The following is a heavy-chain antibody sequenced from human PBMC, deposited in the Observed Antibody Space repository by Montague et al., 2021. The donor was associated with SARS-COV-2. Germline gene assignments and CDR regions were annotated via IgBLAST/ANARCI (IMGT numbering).Heavy chain of an antibody. D-gene: IGHD3-9*01. J-gene: IGHJ3*02. CDR2: IYYSGST. CDR1: GGSISSSSYY. V-gene: IGHV4-39*01. Sequence: SETLSLTCTVSGGSISSSSYYCGWIRQPPGKGLEWIGSIYYSGSTYYNSPLKSRGTTSVDTSKNQFPLKPSSVTAAATTVYYCATYYDSLTGYYIDAFDIWGQGTMVTVSS. CDR3: ATYYDSLTGYYIDAFDI.